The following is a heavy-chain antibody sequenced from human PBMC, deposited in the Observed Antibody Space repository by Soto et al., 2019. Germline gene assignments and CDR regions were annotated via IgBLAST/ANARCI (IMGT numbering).Heavy chain of an antibody. J-gene: IGHJ4*02. D-gene: IGHD3-22*01. CDR2: INHSGST. V-gene: IGHV4-34*01. Sequence: SETLSLTCAVYGGSFSCYYWSWIRQPPGKGLEWIGEINHSGSTNYNPSLKNRVTISVDTSKNQFSLKLSSVTAADTAVYYCARGSLRGDSSGYYYLYFDYWGQGTLVTVSS. CDR3: ARGSLRGDSSGYYYLYFDY. CDR1: GGSFSCYY.